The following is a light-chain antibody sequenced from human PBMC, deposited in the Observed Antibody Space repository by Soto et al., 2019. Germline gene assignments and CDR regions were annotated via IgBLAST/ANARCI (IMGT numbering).Light chain of an antibody. Sequence: DIQVTQSPSSLSASVGDRVTITCRASQSISNYLNWYQHKPGKAPKLLIYDASSLHSGVPSRFSGSGSGTDFALSISCLQPEDFAAYYCQQSYSTPRTFGPGTKVDIK. J-gene: IGKJ1*01. CDR2: DAS. V-gene: IGKV1-39*01. CDR3: QQSYSTPRT. CDR1: QSISNY.